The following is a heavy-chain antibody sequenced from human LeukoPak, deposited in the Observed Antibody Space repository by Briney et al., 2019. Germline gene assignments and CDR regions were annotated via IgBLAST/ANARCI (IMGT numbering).Heavy chain of an antibody. CDR1: GFTFSSYA. Sequence: GGSLRLSCAASGFTFSSYAIHWVRQAPGKGLEWVANIKQDGSEKYYVDSVKGRFTISRDNAKNSLYLQMNSLRAEDTAVYYCASRVAATPTYYYYYGMDVWGQGTTVTVSS. J-gene: IGHJ6*02. D-gene: IGHD2-15*01. CDR3: ASRVAATPTYYYYYGMDV. V-gene: IGHV3-7*01. CDR2: IKQDGSEK.